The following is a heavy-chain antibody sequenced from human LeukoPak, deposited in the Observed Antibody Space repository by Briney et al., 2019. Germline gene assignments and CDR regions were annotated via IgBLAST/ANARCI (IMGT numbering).Heavy chain of an antibody. CDR1: GYTFTGYY. CDR3: ARTVGATDYVNWFDP. V-gene: IGHV1-2*06. D-gene: IGHD1-26*01. CDR2: INPNSGGT. J-gene: IGHJ5*02. Sequence: ASVKVSCKASGYTFTGYYMHWVRQAPGQGLEWMGRINPNSGGTNYAQKFQGRVTMTRDTSTSTVYMELSSLRSEDTAVYYCARTVGATDYVNWFDPWGQGTLVTVSS.